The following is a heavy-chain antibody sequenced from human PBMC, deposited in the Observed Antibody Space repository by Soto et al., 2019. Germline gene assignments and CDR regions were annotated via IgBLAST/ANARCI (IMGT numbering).Heavy chain of an antibody. Sequence: QVQLVESGGGVVQPGRSLRLSCAASGFTFSSYGIHWVRQAPGKGLEWVAVIWYDGSNKYYADSVKGRFTISRDNSKNTLYLQMNSLRAEDTAVYYCARDHVPGPYYYDSSGASFQHWGQGTLVTVSS. D-gene: IGHD3-22*01. CDR3: ARDHVPGPYYYDSSGASFQH. J-gene: IGHJ1*01. CDR2: IWYDGSNK. V-gene: IGHV3-33*01. CDR1: GFTFSSYG.